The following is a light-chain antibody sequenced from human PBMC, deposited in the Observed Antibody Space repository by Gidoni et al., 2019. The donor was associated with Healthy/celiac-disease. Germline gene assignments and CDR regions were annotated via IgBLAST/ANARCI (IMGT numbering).Light chain of an antibody. CDR3: QSYDSSLSGSDVV. J-gene: IGLJ2*01. CDR2: GNS. V-gene: IGLV1-40*01. Sequence: QSVPTQPPSVPGAPGQRVTISCTGSSSNIGAGYDVHGYQQLPGTAPKLLIYGNSNRPSGVPDRFSGSKSGTSASLAITGLQAEYEADYYCQSYDSSLSGSDVVFGGGTKLTVL. CDR1: SSNIGAGYD.